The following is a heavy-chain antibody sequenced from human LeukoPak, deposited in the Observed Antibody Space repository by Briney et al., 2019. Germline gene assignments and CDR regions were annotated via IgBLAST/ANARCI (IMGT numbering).Heavy chain of an antibody. CDR1: GGSISSGDYY. J-gene: IGHJ4*02. Sequence: SETLSLTCTVSGGSISSGDYYWSWIRQPPGKGLEWIGYIYYSGGTYYNPSLKSRVTISVDTSKNQFSLKLSSVTAADTAVYYCARATDGSGYDFDYWGQGTLVTVSS. V-gene: IGHV4-30-4*01. CDR3: ARATDGSGYDFDY. D-gene: IGHD5-12*01. CDR2: IYYSGGT.